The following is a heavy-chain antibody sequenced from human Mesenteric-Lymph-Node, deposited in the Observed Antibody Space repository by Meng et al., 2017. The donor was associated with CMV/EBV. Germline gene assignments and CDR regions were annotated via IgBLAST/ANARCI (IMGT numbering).Heavy chain of an antibody. CDR1: GFTFSSYG. CDR2: IRYDGSNK. J-gene: IGHJ6*02. CDR3: ARDPVGMDV. Sequence: GESLKISCAASGFTFSSYGMHWVRQAPGKALGWVAFIRYDGSNKYYADSVKGRFTISRDNSNNALHLQMESLRAEDTAVYYCARDPVGMDVWGQVTTVTVSS. V-gene: IGHV3-30*02.